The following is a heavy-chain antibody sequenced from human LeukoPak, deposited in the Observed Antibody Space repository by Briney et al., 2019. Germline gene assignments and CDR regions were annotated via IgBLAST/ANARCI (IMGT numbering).Heavy chain of an antibody. CDR2: IIPIFGTA. V-gene: IGHV1-69*05. J-gene: IGHJ4*02. Sequence: ASVKVSCKASGGTFSSYAISWVPQAPGQGLEWMGGIIPIFGTANYAQKFQGRVTITTDESTSTAYMELSSLRSEDTAVYYCAREDNGSSFRLGFDSWGQGTLVTVTS. CDR3: AREDNGSSFRLGFDS. CDR1: GGTFSSYA. D-gene: IGHD1-26*01.